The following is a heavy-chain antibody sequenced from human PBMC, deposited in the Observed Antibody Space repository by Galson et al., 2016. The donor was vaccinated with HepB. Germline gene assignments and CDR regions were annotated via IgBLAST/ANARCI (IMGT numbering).Heavy chain of an antibody. J-gene: IGHJ4*02. V-gene: IGHV3-23*01. CDR2: ISGFGGRT. Sequence: SLRLSCAASGFTLSNYAMNWVRQAPGEGLEWVSAISGFGGRTYYSDSVKGRFTISRDSSNNTLYLQMDSLRAEDTAGYYCASWWQTQASYFDYWGQGTLVTVSS. D-gene: IGHD2-8*02. CDR3: ASWWQTQASYFDY. CDR1: GFTLSNYA.